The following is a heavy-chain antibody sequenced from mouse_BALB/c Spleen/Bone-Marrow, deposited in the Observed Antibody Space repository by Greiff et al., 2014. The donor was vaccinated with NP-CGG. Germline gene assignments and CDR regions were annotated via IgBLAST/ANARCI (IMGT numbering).Heavy chain of an antibody. V-gene: IGHV1-26*01. CDR2: INPYNGAT. J-gene: IGHJ4*01. D-gene: IGHD2-14*01. CDR3: ATDRYDEDYAMDY. CDR1: GYSFTDYY. Sequence: KESGYSFTDYYMHWVKQSHVKSLEWIGRINPYNGATSYNQNFKDKASLTVDKSSTTAYMELHSLTSEDSAVYYCATDRYDEDYAMDYWGQGTSVTVSS.